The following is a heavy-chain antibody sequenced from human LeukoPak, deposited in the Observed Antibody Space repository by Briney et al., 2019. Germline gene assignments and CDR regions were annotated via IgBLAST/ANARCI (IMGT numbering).Heavy chain of an antibody. CDR2: IIPIFGTA. V-gene: IGHV1-69*01. D-gene: IGHD2-2*01. Sequence: SVKVSCKASGGTFSSYAISWVRQAPGQGLEWMGGIIPIFGTANYAQKFQGRVTITADESTSTAYMELSSLRSEDTAVYYCATIPRYCSSTSCSRYYYYYYMDVWGKGTTVTVSS. CDR3: ATIPRYCSSTSCSRYYYYYYMDV. J-gene: IGHJ6*03. CDR1: GGTFSSYA.